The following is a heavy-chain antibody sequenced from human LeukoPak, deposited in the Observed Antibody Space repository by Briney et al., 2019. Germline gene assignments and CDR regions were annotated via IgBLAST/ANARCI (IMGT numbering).Heavy chain of an antibody. CDR3: ARHPIDLVGATPIGAFDI. J-gene: IGHJ3*02. V-gene: IGHV4-30-2*01. D-gene: IGHD1-26*01. CDR1: GGSISSGGYY. CDR2: IYHSGST. Sequence: PSQTLSLTCTVSGGSISSGGYYWSWIRQPPGKGLEWIGYIYHSGSTYYNPSLKSRVTISVDRSKNQFSLKLSSVTAADTAVYYCARHPIDLVGATPIGAFDIWGQGTMVTVSS.